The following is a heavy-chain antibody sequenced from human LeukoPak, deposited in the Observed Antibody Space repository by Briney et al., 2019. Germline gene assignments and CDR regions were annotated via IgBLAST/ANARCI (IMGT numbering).Heavy chain of an antibody. V-gene: IGHV4-59*01. Sequence: SETLSLTCTVSGGSISSYYWSWIRQPPGKGLEWIGHIYYSGSTNYNPSLKSRATISVDTSKNQFSLKLSSVTAADTAVYYCARSSATTGGYYYYYYMDVWGKGTTVTVSS. D-gene: IGHD5-24*01. CDR3: ARSSATTGGYYYYYYMDV. CDR1: GGSISSYY. J-gene: IGHJ6*03. CDR2: IYYSGST.